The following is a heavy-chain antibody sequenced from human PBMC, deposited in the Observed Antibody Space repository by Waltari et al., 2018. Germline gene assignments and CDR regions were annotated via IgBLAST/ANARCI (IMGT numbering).Heavy chain of an antibody. D-gene: IGHD1-26*01. CDR1: GVSFSGDNTY. J-gene: IGHJ3*02. Sequence: PGLVKPSETLSLTCTVSGVSFSGDNTYWGWIRQPPGEGLEWVGSIYSTGSTYYKTSLKSRVTISIDTPNNQFSLKLTSVTAADTAVYFCARGGSSYYDAYGTWGQGTMVTVSS. CDR2: IYSTGST. CDR3: ARGGSSYYDAYGT. V-gene: IGHV4-39*07.